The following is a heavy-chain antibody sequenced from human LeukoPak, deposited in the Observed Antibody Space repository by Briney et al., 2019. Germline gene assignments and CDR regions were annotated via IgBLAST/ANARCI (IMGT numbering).Heavy chain of an antibody. J-gene: IGHJ4*02. D-gene: IGHD6-13*01. V-gene: IGHV4-30-2*01. CDR2: IYHSGIT. Sequence: SETLSLTCTVSGASISSGDYYWSWIRQPPGKGLEWIGSIYHSGITYYNPSLKSRVTMSVDRSKNQFSLKLSSVTAADTAVYYCARVGLSSSWYAGYWGQGTLVTVSS. CDR3: ARVGLSSSWYAGY. CDR1: GASISSGDYY.